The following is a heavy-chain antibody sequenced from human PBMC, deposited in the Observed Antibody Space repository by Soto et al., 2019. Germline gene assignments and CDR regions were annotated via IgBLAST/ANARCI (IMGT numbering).Heavy chain of an antibody. Sequence: QVQLVQSGAEVKKPGSSVKVSCKASGGTFSSYAISWVRQAPGQGLEWMGGMIPIFGTANYAQKCQGRVTITADDSTSTAYMELSTLRSEDTAVYYCARGWLGDFYYYYCMDFWGQGTTVTVSS. CDR3: ARGWLGDFYYYYCMDF. V-gene: IGHV1-69*01. CDR1: GGTFSSYA. D-gene: IGHD6-19*01. CDR2: MIPIFGTA. J-gene: IGHJ6*02.